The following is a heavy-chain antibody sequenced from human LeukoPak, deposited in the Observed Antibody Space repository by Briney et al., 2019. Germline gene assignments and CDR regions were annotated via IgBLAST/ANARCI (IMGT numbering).Heavy chain of an antibody. CDR3: ASGDSSGYYLSSFDY. J-gene: IGHJ4*02. V-gene: IGHV4-38-2*01. Sequence: SETLSLTCAVSGYSISSGYYWGWIRQPPGKGLEWIGSIYHSGSTYYNPSLKSRVTMSVDTSKNQFSLKLSSVTAADTAVYYCASGDSSGYYLSSFDYWGQGTLVTVSS. D-gene: IGHD3-22*01. CDR1: GYSISSGYY. CDR2: IYHSGST.